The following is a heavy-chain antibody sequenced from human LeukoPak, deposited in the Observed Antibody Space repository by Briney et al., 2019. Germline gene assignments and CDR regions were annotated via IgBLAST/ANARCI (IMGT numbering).Heavy chain of an antibody. V-gene: IGHV3-11*01. J-gene: IGHJ5*02. D-gene: IGHD3-22*01. CDR1: GFAFSDYY. CDR3: ASGLLTSSSGYPYFET. CDR2: ISHTSRTI. Sequence: PGESLRLSCAASGFAFSDYYINWIRQAPGQGLEWISYISHTSRTIYYAEPVKCRFTISRDNTEKLVYLQMNSLRADDTAVYYCASGLLTSSSGYPYFETWGQGTLVTVSS.